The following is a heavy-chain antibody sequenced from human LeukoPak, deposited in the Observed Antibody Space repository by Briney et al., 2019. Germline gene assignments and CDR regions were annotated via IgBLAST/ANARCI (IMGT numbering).Heavy chain of an antibody. CDR2: INHSGST. Sequence: SETLSLTCAVYGGSFSGYYWSWIRQPPGKGLEWIGEINHSGSTNYNPSLKSLVTISVDTSKNQFSLTLSSVTAADTAVYYCGRSGPYRRSWYRGGIWFDPWGQGTLVTASS. J-gene: IGHJ5*02. V-gene: IGHV4-34*01. CDR3: GRSGPYRRSWYRGGIWFDP. CDR1: GGSFSGYY. D-gene: IGHD6-13*01.